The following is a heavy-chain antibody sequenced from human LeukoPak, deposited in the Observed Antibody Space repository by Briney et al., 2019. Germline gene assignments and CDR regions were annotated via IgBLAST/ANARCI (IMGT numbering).Heavy chain of an antibody. V-gene: IGHV4-59*11. CDR1: GGSISSHY. J-gene: IGHJ6*03. D-gene: IGHD2-8*01. Sequence: NPSETLSLTCTVSGGSISSHYWSWVRQAPGKGLVWMWYISYSGNTNYNPSLKSRVTISMHTSKNQLSLKLNSVTAADTAVYYCASSGQCTNGLCRDVGYMDVWGKGTTVTVSS. CDR2: ISYSGNT. CDR3: ASSGQCTNGLCRDVGYMDV.